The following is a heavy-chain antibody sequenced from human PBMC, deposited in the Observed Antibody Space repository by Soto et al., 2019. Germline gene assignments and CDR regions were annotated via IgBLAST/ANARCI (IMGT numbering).Heavy chain of an antibody. Sequence: QVQLVQSGAEVKKPGASVKVSCKASGDTVTSHGITWVRQAPGQGLEWMGWISAYNGNTNYTQNLQGRLTMTTDTSTSTAYMELRSLRTDDTAVYYCVRDLGGYNSIAAYWGQGALVTVSS. J-gene: IGHJ1*01. D-gene: IGHD5-12*01. V-gene: IGHV1-18*01. CDR3: VRDLGGYNSIAAY. CDR2: ISAYNGNT. CDR1: GDTVTSHG.